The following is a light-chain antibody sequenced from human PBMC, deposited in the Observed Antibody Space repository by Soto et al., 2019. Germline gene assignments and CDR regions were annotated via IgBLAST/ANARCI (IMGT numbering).Light chain of an antibody. CDR3: QQYNSYAS. J-gene: IGKJ1*01. CDR1: QSISSW. CDR2: KAS. Sequence: DIQMTQSPSTLSASVGDRVTTTCRASQSISSWLAWYQQKPGKAPKLLIYKASSLESGVPSRFSGSGSGTEFTLTISSLQPDDFATYNCQQYNSYASFGQGTKVDIK. V-gene: IGKV1-5*03.